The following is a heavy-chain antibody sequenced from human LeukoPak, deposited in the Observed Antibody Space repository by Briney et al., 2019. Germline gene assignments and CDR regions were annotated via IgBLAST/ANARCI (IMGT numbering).Heavy chain of an antibody. CDR3: ARDKRHYDFWSGTASNWFDP. Sequence: SGTLSLTCTVSGGSISSHYWSWIRQPPGKGLEWIGCIYYSGSTNYNPSLKSRVTISVDTSKNQFSLKLNSVTAADTAVYYCARDKRHYDFWSGTASNWFDPWGQGTLVTVSS. J-gene: IGHJ5*02. CDR1: GGSISSHY. V-gene: IGHV4-59*11. D-gene: IGHD3-3*01. CDR2: IYYSGST.